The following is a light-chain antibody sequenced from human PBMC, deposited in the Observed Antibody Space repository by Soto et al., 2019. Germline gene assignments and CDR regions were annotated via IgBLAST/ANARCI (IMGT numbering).Light chain of an antibody. CDR3: HKYGTFPIT. J-gene: IGKJ5*01. CDR2: GES. V-gene: IGKV3-20*01. Sequence: VLTQSPATLSLSPGDSATLSCRDSQSVTSNYLAWYQQKPGQAPRLLISGESSRAAGISDKLSGSGSGTDFNLTISRLEPEDFAVYFCHKYGTFPITFGQGTRLEIK. CDR1: QSVTSNY.